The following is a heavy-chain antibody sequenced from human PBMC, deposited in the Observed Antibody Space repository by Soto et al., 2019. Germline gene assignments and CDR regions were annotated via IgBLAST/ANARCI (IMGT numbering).Heavy chain of an antibody. CDR1: GFTLSSYA. Sequence: LRLSCSTSGFTLSSYAMSWVRQAPGKGLEWVSASVGSGGSTYYADSVKGRFTISRDNSKNTLYLQMDSLRAEDTAVYYCAKDSLYFYDRSGYYDYWGQGTLVTVS. CDR2: SVGSGGST. CDR3: AKDSLYFYDRSGYYDY. J-gene: IGHJ4*02. D-gene: IGHD3-22*01. V-gene: IGHV3-23*01.